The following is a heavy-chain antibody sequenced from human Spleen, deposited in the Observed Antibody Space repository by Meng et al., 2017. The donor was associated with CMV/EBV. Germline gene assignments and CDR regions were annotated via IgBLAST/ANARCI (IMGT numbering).Heavy chain of an antibody. D-gene: IGHD6-19*01. CDR3: ARGGSSGWYYYYGVDV. CDR1: GYTFSNYG. J-gene: IGHJ6*02. Sequence: ASVKVSCKASGYTFSNYGITWVRQAPGQGLEWMGWITAYNGDTTYAQKLQGRVTMTTDTSTSTAYMELRSLTSDDTAVYFCARGGSSGWYYYYGVDVLGQGTTATVS. CDR2: ITAYNGDT. V-gene: IGHV1-18*01.